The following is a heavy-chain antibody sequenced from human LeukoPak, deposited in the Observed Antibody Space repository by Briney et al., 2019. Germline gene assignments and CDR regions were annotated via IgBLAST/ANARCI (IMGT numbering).Heavy chain of an antibody. V-gene: IGHV5-51*04. CDR3: AISLGYCSSTSCSPQFDY. J-gene: IGHJ4*02. D-gene: IGHD2-2*01. CDR1: GYSFTSYW. CDR2: IYPGDSDT. Sequence: GESLKISSKGSGYSFTSYWIGWVRQMPGKGLEWRGIIYPGDSDTRYSPSFQGQVTISADKPISTAYLQWISLKSSDTAMYYCAISLGYCSSTSCSPQFDYWGQGALVTVSS.